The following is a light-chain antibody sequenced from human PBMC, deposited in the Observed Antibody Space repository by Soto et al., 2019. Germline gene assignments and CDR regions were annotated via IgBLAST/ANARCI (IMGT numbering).Light chain of an antibody. Sequence: DIQMTQSPSTLSASVGDRVTITCRASQSISSWLAWYQQKPGKAPKLLIYDASSLESGVPSRFSGSGSGTEFTLTISSLQPDDFATYYCQHSNSYSEAFGQGTKVAIK. CDR1: QSISSW. J-gene: IGKJ1*01. CDR3: QHSNSYSEA. V-gene: IGKV1-5*01. CDR2: DAS.